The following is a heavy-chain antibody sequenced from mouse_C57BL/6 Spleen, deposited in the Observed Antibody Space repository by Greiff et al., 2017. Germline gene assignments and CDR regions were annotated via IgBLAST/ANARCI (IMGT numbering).Heavy chain of an antibody. Sequence: LVESGAELVRPGASVKLSCTASGFNIKDYYMHWVKQRPEQGLEWIGRIDPEDGDTEYAPKFQGKATMTADTSSNTAYLQLSSLTSEDTAVYYCTKWLLRLGYAMDYWGQGTSVTVSS. CDR1: GFNIKDYY. D-gene: IGHD2-3*01. CDR2: IDPEDGDT. V-gene: IGHV14-1*01. J-gene: IGHJ4*01. CDR3: TKWLLRLGYAMDY.